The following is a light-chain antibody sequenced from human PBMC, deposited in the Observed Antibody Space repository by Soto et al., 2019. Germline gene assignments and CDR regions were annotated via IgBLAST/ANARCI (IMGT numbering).Light chain of an antibody. J-gene: IGLJ3*02. CDR2: ANR. CDR1: SSNLGAGFD. Sequence: QSVLTQPPSVSGAPGQRVTISCTGSSSNLGAGFDVHWYQQLPGTAPKLLIYANRSRPSGVPDRFSGSKSGDTASLTISDLQAEDEADYYCVSYIESSLTHWVFGGGTKLTVL. CDR3: VSYIESSLTHWV. V-gene: IGLV1-40*01.